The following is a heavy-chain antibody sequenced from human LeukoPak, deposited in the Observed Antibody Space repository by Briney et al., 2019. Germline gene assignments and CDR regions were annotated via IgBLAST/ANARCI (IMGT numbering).Heavy chain of an antibody. D-gene: IGHD4-17*01. J-gene: IGHJ4*02. V-gene: IGHV3-23*01. CDR3: ARGFTHDYGDYFDY. CDR1: GFTFSSYA. CDR2: ISGSGGST. Sequence: TGGSLRLSCAASGFTFSSYAMSWVRQAPGKGLEWVSAISGSGGSTYYADSVKGRFTMSRDNSKNTLYLHMNSLRAEDTAVYYCARGFTHDYGDYFDYWGQGTLVTVSS.